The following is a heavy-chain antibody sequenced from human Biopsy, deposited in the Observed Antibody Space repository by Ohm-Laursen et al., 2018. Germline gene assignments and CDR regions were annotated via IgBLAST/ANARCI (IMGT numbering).Heavy chain of an antibody. D-gene: IGHD3-16*01. CDR1: GVSMNTGTYY. J-gene: IGHJ4*02. V-gene: IGHV4-31*03. CDR2: VHKSGNT. Sequence: TLSFTCTVSGVSMNTGTYYWTWIRQNPATGLEWIGYVHKSGNTLYNPSLKSRLSISVDTSRNQFSLKLTSVTAADTALYYCTRAGGGKIYGLWGQGTLVTVSS. CDR3: TRAGGGKIYGL.